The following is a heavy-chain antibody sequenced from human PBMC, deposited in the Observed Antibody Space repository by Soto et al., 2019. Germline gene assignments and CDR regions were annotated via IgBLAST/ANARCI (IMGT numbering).Heavy chain of an antibody. D-gene: IGHD3-16*02. Sequence: SESLSLTCAVYGGSFSGYYWSWIRQPPGKGLEWIGEINHSGSTNYNPSLKSRVTISVDTSKNQFSLKLSSVTAADTAVYYCARGGVMITFGGAIVMSYFDYWGQGTLVTVSS. V-gene: IGHV4-34*01. CDR3: ARGGVMITFGGAIVMSYFDY. CDR1: GGSFSGYY. CDR2: INHSGST. J-gene: IGHJ4*02.